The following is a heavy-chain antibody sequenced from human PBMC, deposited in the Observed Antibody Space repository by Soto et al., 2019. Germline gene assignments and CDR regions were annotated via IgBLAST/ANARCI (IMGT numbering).Heavy chain of an antibody. J-gene: IGHJ3*02. CDR1: GFTSSSYS. D-gene: IGHD3-22*01. CDR3: ARHVDSASYYYKSSYARDI. Sequence: PGGSLRLSCAASGFTSSSYSMNWVRQAPGKGLEWVSSISSSSSYIYYADSVKGRFTISRDTSKNQFSLKLSSVTAADPPVYYCARHVDSASYYYKSSYARDIWGQRTMGTVAS. CDR2: ISSSSSYI. V-gene: IGHV3-21*04.